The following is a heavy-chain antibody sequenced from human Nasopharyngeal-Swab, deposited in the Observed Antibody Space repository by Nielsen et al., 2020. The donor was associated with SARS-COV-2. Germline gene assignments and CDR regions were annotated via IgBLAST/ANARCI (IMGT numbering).Heavy chain of an antibody. CDR1: GDSIAYSTFY. D-gene: IGHD6-13*01. CDR2: IYYNGNT. V-gene: IGHV4-39*01. J-gene: IGHJ4*02. CDR3: VRSSSWYYFDY. Sequence: SETLSLTCTVSGDSIAYSTFYWGWIRQPPGKGLEWIGNIYYNGNTYQNPSLKSRLTISVDKSKHQFSLQLISVTAADTAVYYCVRSSSWYYFDYWAQGTQVTVSS.